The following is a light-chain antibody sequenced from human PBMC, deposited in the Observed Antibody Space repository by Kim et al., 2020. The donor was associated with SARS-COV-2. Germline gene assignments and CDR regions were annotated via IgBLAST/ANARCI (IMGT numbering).Light chain of an antibody. V-gene: IGLV4-69*01. J-gene: IGLJ2*01. CDR3: QTWGPAFGL. CDR2: VNSDGSH. Sequence: QPVLTQSPSASASLGASVKLTCTLSSGHNSYAIAWHQQQPEKGPRYLMKVNSDGSHIKGDGIPDRFSGSSSGAERYLTISSLQSEDEADYYCQTWGPAFGLFGGGTQLTVL. CDR1: SGHNSYA.